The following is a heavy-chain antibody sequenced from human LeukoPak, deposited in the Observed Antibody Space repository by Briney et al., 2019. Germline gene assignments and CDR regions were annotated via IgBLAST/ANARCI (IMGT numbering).Heavy chain of an antibody. Sequence: SETLSLTCTVSGGSISSYYWSWIRQPAGKGLEWIGRIYTSGSSNSIPSLKSRVTMSADTSKNQFSLKLSSVTAADTAVYYCARDISVAGSFLLFDYWGQGTLVTVSS. CDR3: ARDISVAGSFLLFDY. D-gene: IGHD6-19*01. J-gene: IGHJ4*02. V-gene: IGHV4-4*07. CDR1: GGSISSYY. CDR2: IYTSGSS.